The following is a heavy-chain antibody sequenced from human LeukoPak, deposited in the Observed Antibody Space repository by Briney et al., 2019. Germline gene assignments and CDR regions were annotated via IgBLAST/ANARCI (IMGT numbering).Heavy chain of an antibody. CDR2: IKQDGSEK. CDR1: GFTFSSYW. D-gene: IGHD2-2*01. J-gene: IGHJ4*02. Sequence: GGSLRLSCAASGFTFSSYWMSWVRQAPGKGLEWVANIKQDGSEKYYVDSVKGRFTISRDNAKNSLYLQMNCLRAEDTAVYYCARDGRCSSTSCYWRVWGQGTLVTVSS. CDR3: ARDGRCSSTSCYWRV. V-gene: IGHV3-7*01.